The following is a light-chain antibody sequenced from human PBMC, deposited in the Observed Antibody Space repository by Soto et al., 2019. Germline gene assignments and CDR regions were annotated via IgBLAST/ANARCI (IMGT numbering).Light chain of an antibody. Sequence: DIQMTQSPSSLSASVGDRVTITCRASQSISSYLNWYQQKPGKAPKLLIYAASSLQSGVPSRFSGSGSGTDFTLTISSLQPEDFATYYCQQSYSTRPNTFGQGTRLEIK. CDR1: QSISSY. CDR3: QQSYSTRPNT. V-gene: IGKV1-39*01. CDR2: AAS. J-gene: IGKJ5*01.